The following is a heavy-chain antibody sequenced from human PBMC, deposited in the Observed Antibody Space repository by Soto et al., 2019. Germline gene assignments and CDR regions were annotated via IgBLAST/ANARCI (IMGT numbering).Heavy chain of an antibody. CDR1: GYTFTSYG. CDR2: ISAYNGNT. J-gene: IGHJ5*02. CDR3: ARVSPGMYSSSRGENGFDP. V-gene: IGHV1-18*04. Sequence: QVQLVQSGAEVKKPGASVKVSCKASGYTFTSYGISWVRQAPGQGLEWMGWISAYNGNTNYAQKLQGRVTMTTDTSTSTAYMELRSLRSDDTVVYYCARVSPGMYSSSRGENGFDPWGQGTLVTVSS. D-gene: IGHD6-6*01.